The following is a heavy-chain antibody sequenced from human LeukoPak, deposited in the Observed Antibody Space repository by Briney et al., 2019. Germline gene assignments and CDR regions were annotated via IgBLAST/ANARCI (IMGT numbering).Heavy chain of an antibody. CDR2: TYYRSKWYN. J-gene: IGHJ4*02. CDR1: GDSVSSNSAA. D-gene: IGHD3-22*01. V-gene: IGHV6-1*01. Sequence: SQTLSLTCAISGDSVSSNSAAWNWIRQSPSRGLEWLGRTYYRSKWYNEYAVSMKGRIIINPDTSKNQFSLQLNSVTPEGTAVNYCARAPEAYDSCGCDYWGQGTLVTVSS. CDR3: ARAPEAYDSCGCDY.